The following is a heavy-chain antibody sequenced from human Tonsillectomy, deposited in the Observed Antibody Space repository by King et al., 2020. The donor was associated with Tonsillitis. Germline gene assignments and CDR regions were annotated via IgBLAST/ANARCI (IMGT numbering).Heavy chain of an antibody. CDR3: AKDSGNNYYDMDV. J-gene: IGHJ6*02. V-gene: IGHV3-23*04. CDR1: GFSFGSYA. CDR2: ISGRGGTI. Sequence: VQLVESGGGLVQPGGSLRLSCAASGFSFGSYAMSWVRQASGKGLEWVSGISGRGGTIYYADSVKGRFTISRDTSKNTLYLQMNSLRGEDTGVYYCAKDSGNNYYDMDVWGQGTTVTVSS.